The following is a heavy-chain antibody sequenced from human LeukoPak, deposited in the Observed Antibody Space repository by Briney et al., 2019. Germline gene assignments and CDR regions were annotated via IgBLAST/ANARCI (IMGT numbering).Heavy chain of an antibody. D-gene: IGHD4-23*01. CDR3: LKGLRWLPDY. CDR1: GLSFNDYF. J-gene: IGHJ4*02. Sequence: GGSLRLSCAASGLSFNDYFMQWVRQAPGKGLEWVSLISGDGSSTYQRDSVKGRFTISRDNSKNSLYLQMNSLTTEDTAFYYCLKGLRWLPDYWGQGTFGSVSP. V-gene: IGHV3-43*02. CDR2: ISGDGSST.